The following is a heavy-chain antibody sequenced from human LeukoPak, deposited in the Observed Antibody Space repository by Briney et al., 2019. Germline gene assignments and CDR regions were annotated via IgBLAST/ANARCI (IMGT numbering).Heavy chain of an antibody. D-gene: IGHD2-21*02. J-gene: IGHJ4*02. CDR2: IYPGDSDT. Sequence: GESLKISCKGSGYSFTSYWIGWVRQMPGKGLEWMGIIYPGDSDTRYSPSFQGQVTISADKSISTAYLQWSSLKASDTAMYYCARPAYCGGDCYYFDYWGQGTLVTVSS. CDR1: GYSFTSYW. V-gene: IGHV5-51*01. CDR3: ARPAYCGGDCYYFDY.